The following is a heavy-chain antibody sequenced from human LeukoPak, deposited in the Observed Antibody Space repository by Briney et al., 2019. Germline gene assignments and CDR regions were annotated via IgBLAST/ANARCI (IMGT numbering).Heavy chain of an antibody. J-gene: IGHJ6*03. V-gene: IGHV3-43D*03. CDR2: ISWDGGST. Sequence: GGSLRLSCAAPGFTFDDYAMHWVRQAPGKGLEWVSLISWDGGSTYYADSVKGRFTISRDNSKNSLYLQMNSLRAEDTALYYCAKGKGYYYYYMDVWGKGTTVTVSS. CDR1: GFTFDDYA. CDR3: AKGKGYYYYYMDV.